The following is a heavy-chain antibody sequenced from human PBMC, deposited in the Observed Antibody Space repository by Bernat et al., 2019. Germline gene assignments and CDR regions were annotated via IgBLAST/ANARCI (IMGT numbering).Heavy chain of an antibody. J-gene: IGHJ6*02. CDR2: FYSGGST. V-gene: IGHV3-66*02. D-gene: IGHD3-16*01. CDR3: AKGGGIWGYGMDV. CDR1: GLTFIKAW. Sequence: EVQLVESGGDLVKPGGSLRLSCEASGLTFIKAWMHWVRQAPGKGLEWVSVFYSGGSTYHADSVKGRFTIAVDNSKNTLYLQMNSLTVEDTAVYYCAKGGGIWGYGMDVWGQGTTVIVSS.